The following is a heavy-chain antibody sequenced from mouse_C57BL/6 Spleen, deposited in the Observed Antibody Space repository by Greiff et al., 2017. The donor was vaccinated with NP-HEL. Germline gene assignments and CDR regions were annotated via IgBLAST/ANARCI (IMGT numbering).Heavy chain of an antibody. V-gene: IGHV1-82*01. J-gene: IGHJ1*03. D-gene: IGHD1-1*01. CDR2: IYPGDGDT. CDR3: ARGGVYYGSSYGYFDV. CDR1: GYAFSSSW. Sequence: VKVVESGPELVKPGASVKISCKASGYAFSSSWMNWVKQRPGKGLEWIGRIYPGDGDTNYNGKFKGKATLTADKSSSTAYMQLSSLTSEDSAVYFCARGGVYYGSSYGYFDVWGTGTTVTVSS.